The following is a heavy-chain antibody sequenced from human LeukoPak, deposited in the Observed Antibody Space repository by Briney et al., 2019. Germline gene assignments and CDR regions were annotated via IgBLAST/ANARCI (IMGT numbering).Heavy chain of an antibody. CDR3: ARDFVYCSGSTSHESFFEY. CDR2: INSDGTTR. V-gene: IGHV3-74*01. CDR1: GFTFKYHW. Sequence: GGSLRLSCAASGFTFKYHWMDWVRQAPGKGLVWVSRINSDGTTRNYADSVKGRFTISRDNAKQTLYLQMNSLRVEDTAVYYCARDFVYCSGSTSHESFFEYWGQGTPVTVSS. J-gene: IGHJ4*02. D-gene: IGHD2-15*01.